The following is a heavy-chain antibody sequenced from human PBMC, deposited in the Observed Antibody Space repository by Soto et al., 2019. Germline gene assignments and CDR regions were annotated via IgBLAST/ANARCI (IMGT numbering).Heavy chain of an antibody. D-gene: IGHD4-17*01. V-gene: IGHV3-30-3*01. CDR2: ISYDGSNK. Sequence: GSLRLSCAASGFTFINYAMHWVRQAPGKGLEWVAVISYDGSNKYYADSVKGRFTISRDNSKNTMYLQMNSLSAEDTAVYHCARDQVKGTMTILWGQGTLVTVSS. CDR3: ARDQVKGTMTIL. CDR1: GFTFINYA. J-gene: IGHJ4*02.